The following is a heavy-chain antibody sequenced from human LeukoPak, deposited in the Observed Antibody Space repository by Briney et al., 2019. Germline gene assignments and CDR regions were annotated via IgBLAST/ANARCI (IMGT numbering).Heavy chain of an antibody. V-gene: IGHV4-59*12. Sequence: SETLSLTCTVSGGSISSYYWSWIRQPPGKGLEWIGYIYYSGSTYYNPSLRSRVTISVDTSKNQFSLKLSSVTAADTAVYYCARDFRPYYMDVWGKGTTVTVSS. CDR3: ARDFRPYYMDV. CDR1: GGSISSYY. J-gene: IGHJ6*03. CDR2: IYYSGST.